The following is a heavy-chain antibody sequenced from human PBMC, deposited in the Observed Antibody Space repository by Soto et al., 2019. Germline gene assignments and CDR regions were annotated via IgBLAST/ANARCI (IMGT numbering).Heavy chain of an antibody. CDR1: GFTFSSHA. CDR2: ISNDGNNK. D-gene: IGHD1-26*01. CDR3: AREKEDTNSYSYGMDV. V-gene: IGHV3-30-3*01. J-gene: IGHJ6*02. Sequence: PGGSLRLSCAASGFTFSSHALHWVRQAPGKGLEWVAFISNDGNNKFYADSVKGRFTISRGNSDNTLYLQMKSLKSDDTAVYYCAREKEDTNSYSYGMDVWGQGTTVTVSS.